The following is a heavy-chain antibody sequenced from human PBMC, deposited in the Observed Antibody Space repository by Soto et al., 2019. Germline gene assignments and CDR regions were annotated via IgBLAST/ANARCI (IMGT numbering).Heavy chain of an antibody. J-gene: IGHJ4*02. V-gene: IGHV3-23*01. CDR3: ARYYDSSGYYYFDY. CDR1: GFTFSSYA. Sequence: PGGSLRLSCAASGFTFSSYAMSWVRQAPGKGLEWVSAISGSGGSTYYADSVKGRFTISRDNSKNTLYLQMNSLRAEDTAVYYCARYYDSSGYYYFDYWGQGTLVTAPQ. CDR2: ISGSGGST. D-gene: IGHD3-22*01.